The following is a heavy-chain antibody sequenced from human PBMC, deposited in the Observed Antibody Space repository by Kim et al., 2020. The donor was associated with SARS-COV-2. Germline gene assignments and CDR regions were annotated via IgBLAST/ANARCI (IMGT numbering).Heavy chain of an antibody. J-gene: IGHJ6*02. D-gene: IGHD6-6*01. CDR1: GGSIRGNNW. CDR3: ARAEVAARFGMDV. V-gene: IGHV4-4*02. Sequence: SETLSLTCAVSGGSIRGNNWWSWVRQTPGKGLEWIGEIYHTGNTKYNPSLQSRVIISVDRSKNQFSLKLSSVTAADTAVYFCARAEVAARFGMDVWGQGTTAPVSS. CDR2: IYHTGNT.